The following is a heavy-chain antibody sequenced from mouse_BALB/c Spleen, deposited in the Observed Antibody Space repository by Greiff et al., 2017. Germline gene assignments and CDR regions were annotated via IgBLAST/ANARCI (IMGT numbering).Heavy chain of an antibody. Sequence: EVKLMESGPELVKPGASVKMSCKASGYTFTSYVMHWVKQKPGQGLEWIGYINPYNDGTKYNEKFKGKATLTSDKSSSTAYMELSSLTSEDSAVYYCARRDRLGVYYYAMDYWGQGTSVTVSS. CDR1: GYTFTSYV. D-gene: IGHD2-14*01. J-gene: IGHJ4*01. V-gene: IGHV1-14*01. CDR2: INPYNDGT. CDR3: ARRDRLGVYYYAMDY.